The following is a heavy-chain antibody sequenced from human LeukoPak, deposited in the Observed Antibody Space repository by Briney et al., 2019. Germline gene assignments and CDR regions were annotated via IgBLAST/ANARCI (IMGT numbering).Heavy chain of an antibody. J-gene: IGHJ5*02. D-gene: IGHD3-3*01. Sequence: GESLKISCKGSGYSFTSYWIGWVRQMPGKGLEWMGIIYPGDSDTRYSPSFQGQVTISADNSISTAYLQWSSLKASDTAMYYCARPRGDFWSGYYTGGWFDPWGQGTLVTVSS. CDR1: GYSFTSYW. CDR2: IYPGDSDT. V-gene: IGHV5-51*01. CDR3: ARPRGDFWSGYYTGGWFDP.